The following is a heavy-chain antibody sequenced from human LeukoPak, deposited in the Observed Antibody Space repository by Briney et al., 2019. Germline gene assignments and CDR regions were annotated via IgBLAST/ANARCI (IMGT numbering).Heavy chain of an antibody. J-gene: IGHJ4*02. D-gene: IGHD3-3*01. CDR1: GFTFSSYW. Sequence: GGSLRLSCAASGFTFSSYWMSWVRQAPGKGLEWVANIKQDGSEKYYVGSVKGRFTISRDIAKNTLYLQMNSLRAEDTGVYYCAKDHYWSIDYWGRGTLVTVSS. CDR3: AKDHYWSIDY. CDR2: IKQDGSEK. V-gene: IGHV3-7*01.